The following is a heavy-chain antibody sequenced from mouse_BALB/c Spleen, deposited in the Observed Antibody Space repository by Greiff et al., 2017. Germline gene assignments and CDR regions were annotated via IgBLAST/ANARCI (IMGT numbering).Heavy chain of an antibody. D-gene: IGHD2-5*01. CDR1: GFTFSDYY. Sequence: EVQVVESGGGLVKPGGSLKLSCAASGFTFSDYYMYWVRQTPEKRLEWVATISDGGSYTYYPDSVKGRFTISRDNAKNNLYLQMSSLKSEDTAMYYCARGSNYYAMDYWGQGTSVTVSS. CDR3: ARGSNYYAMDY. J-gene: IGHJ4*01. V-gene: IGHV5-4*02. CDR2: ISDGGSYT.